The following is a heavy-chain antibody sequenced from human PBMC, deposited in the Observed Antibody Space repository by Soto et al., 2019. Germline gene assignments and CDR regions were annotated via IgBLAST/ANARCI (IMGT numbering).Heavy chain of an antibody. Sequence: GGSLRLSCSASGFTFSNYAMSWVRQAPGKGLEWVSGIPSSGDDTYYADSVKGRFTISRDNSQSTLYLQMDSLRTDDTALYYCAKEQLERSFGLDYWGQGA. CDR2: IPSSGDDT. V-gene: IGHV3-23*01. CDR3: AKEQLERSFGLDY. D-gene: IGHD1-1*01. CDR1: GFTFSNYA. J-gene: IGHJ4*02.